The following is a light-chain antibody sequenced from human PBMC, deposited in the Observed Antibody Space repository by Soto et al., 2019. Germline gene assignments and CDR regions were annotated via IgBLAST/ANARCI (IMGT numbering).Light chain of an antibody. CDR1: QSISSY. V-gene: IGKV3-15*01. CDR3: QHYNNWPLA. J-gene: IGKJ4*01. Sequence: EIVMTQSPATLSVSPGERATLSCRASQSISSYLAWYQQKPGQAPRLLIYDASTRATGIPASFSGSGSGTEFTLTISSLQSEDFAVYYCQHYNNWPLAFGGGTKVEIK. CDR2: DAS.